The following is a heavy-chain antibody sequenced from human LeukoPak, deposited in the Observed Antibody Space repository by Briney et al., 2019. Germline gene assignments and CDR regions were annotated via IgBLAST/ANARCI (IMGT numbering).Heavy chain of an antibody. CDR2: INPAGTET. Sequence: GGSLRLSCAASGFSFSAYWMTWVRQAPGTGLEWVANINPAGTETYYVDPVKGRFTISRDNAKNLLYLQMNSLRAEDTAVYYCASGEEGTTGTTYFDYWGQGTLVTVSS. CDR3: ASGEEGTTGTTYFDY. V-gene: IGHV3-7*01. J-gene: IGHJ4*02. D-gene: IGHD1-1*01. CDR1: GFSFSAYW.